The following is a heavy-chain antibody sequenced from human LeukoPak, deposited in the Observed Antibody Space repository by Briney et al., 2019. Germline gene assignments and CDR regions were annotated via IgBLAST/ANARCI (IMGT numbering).Heavy chain of an antibody. CDR2: INHSGST. V-gene: IGHV4-34*01. J-gene: IGHJ5*02. CDR3: AIRIAAAGNNWFDP. CDR1: GGSFSGYY. Sequence: PSETLSLTCAVYGGSFSGYYWSWIRQPPGKGLEWIGEINHSGSTNYNPSLKSRVTISVDTSKNQFSLKLSSVTAADTAVYYCAIRIAAAGNNWFDPWGQGTLVTVSS. D-gene: IGHD6-13*01.